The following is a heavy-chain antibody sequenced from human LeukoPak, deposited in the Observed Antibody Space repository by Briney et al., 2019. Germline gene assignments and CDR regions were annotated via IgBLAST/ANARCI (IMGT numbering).Heavy chain of an antibody. CDR3: ARRFYFSSSSLSYYFDY. J-gene: IGHJ4*02. V-gene: IGHV4-4*02. CDR1: GGSISSSNW. D-gene: IGHD6-13*01. CDR2: IYHSGST. Sequence: RPSGTLSLTCAVSGGSISSSNWWSWVRQPPGKGLEWIGEIYHSGSTNYNPSLMSRVTISVDKSKNQFSLKLSSVTAADTAVFYCARRFYFSSSSLSYYFDYWGQGTLVTVSS.